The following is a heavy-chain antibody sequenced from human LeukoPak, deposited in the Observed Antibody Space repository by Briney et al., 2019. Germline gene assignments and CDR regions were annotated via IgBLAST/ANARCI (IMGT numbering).Heavy chain of an antibody. CDR3: AKHRGYSIYGMDV. Sequence: GGSLRLSCAASGFTVISNYMSWVRQAPGKGLEWVSLIYSGGSTYYADSVRGRFTISRDNSKNTLYLQMNSLRAEDTAVYYCAKHRGYSIYGMDVWGQGTTVTVSS. CDR1: GFTVISNY. J-gene: IGHJ6*02. CDR2: IYSGGST. V-gene: IGHV3-53*01. D-gene: IGHD3-10*01.